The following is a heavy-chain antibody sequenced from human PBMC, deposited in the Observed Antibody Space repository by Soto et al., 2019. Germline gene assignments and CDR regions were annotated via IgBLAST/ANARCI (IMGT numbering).Heavy chain of an antibody. V-gene: IGHV1-69*12. CDR3: ARAFPRYCISTSCLGFDY. CDR2: IIPIFGTA. J-gene: IGHJ4*02. Sequence: QVQLVQSGAEVKKPGSSVKVSCKASGGTFSSYAISWVRQAPGQGLEWMGGIIPIFGTANYAQKFQGRVTITADESTSTAYMELSSLRSEDTAVYYCARAFPRYCISTSCLGFDYWGQGTLVTVSS. D-gene: IGHD2-2*01. CDR1: GGTFSSYA.